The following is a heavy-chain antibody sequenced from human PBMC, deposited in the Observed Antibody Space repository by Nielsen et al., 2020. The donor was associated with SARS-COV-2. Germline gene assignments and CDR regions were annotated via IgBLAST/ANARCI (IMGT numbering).Heavy chain of an antibody. D-gene: IGHD2-15*01. Sequence: VRQAPGKGLEWVAVIWYDGSNKYYADSVKGRFTISRDNSKNTLYLQMNSLRAEDTAVYYCARVRGTHCSGGSCYFKYFDYWGQGTRVTVSS. J-gene: IGHJ4*02. CDR2: IWYDGSNK. V-gene: IGHV3-30*04. CDR3: ARVRGTHCSGGSCYFKYFDY.